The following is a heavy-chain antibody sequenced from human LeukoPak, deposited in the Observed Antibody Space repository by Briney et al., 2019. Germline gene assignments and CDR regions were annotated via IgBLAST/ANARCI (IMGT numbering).Heavy chain of an antibody. D-gene: IGHD5-18*01. J-gene: IGHJ4*02. CDR1: GGSISSSSYY. CDR2: IYYSGST. CDR3: ARDQARGNSYGIDY. Sequence: SETLSLTCTVSGGSISSSSYYWGWIRQPPGKGLEWIGSIYYSGSTYYNPSLKSRVTISVDTSKNQFSLKLSSVTAADTAVYYCARDQARGNSYGIDYWGQGTLVTVPS. V-gene: IGHV4-39*07.